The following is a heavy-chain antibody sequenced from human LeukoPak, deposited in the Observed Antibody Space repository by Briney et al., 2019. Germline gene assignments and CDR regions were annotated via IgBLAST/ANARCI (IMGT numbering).Heavy chain of an antibody. J-gene: IGHJ4*02. CDR1: GFTFNNYW. V-gene: IGHV3-7*01. CDR2: IKQDGSEK. CDR3: ARDKEDSSGFPLGY. D-gene: IGHD3-22*01. Sequence: GGSLRLSCAASGFTFNNYWLRWVRQAPGTGLEGLANIKQDGSEKYYVDSVKSRFTVSRDNAKNSLFLQMNSLRAEDTAVYYCARDKEDSSGFPLGYWGQGTLVTVSS.